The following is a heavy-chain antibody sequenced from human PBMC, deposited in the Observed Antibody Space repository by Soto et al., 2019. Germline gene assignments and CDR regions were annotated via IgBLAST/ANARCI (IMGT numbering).Heavy chain of an antibody. CDR2: ISYDGSNK. V-gene: IGHV3-30*18. D-gene: IGHD4-17*01. CDR3: AKDPLYGGNLPEY. Sequence: QVQLVESGGGVVQPGRSLRLSCAASGFTFSSYGMHWVRQAPGKGLEWVAVISYDGSNKYYADSVKGRFTISRDNSKNTLYMKMNSLRAEDTAVYYCAKDPLYGGNLPEYWGQGTLVTVSS. J-gene: IGHJ4*02. CDR1: GFTFSSYG.